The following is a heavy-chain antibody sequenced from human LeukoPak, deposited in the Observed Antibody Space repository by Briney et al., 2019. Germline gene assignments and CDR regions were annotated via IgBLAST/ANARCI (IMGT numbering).Heavy chain of an antibody. Sequence: GGSLRLSCAASGFTFSTYNMNWVRQAPGKGLEWVSYISSTGTTIYYAESVKGRFTISRDNAKNSLYLQMNSLRDEDTAVYYCARDYGHHGEYFDYWGQGTLATVSS. D-gene: IGHD3-10*01. CDR1: GFTFSTYN. V-gene: IGHV3-48*02. J-gene: IGHJ4*02. CDR2: ISSTGTTI. CDR3: ARDYGHHGEYFDY.